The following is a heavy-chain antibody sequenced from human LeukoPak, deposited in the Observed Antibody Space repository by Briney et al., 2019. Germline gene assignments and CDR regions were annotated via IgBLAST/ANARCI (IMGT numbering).Heavy chain of an antibody. CDR3: TRLRGESPRSFDP. V-gene: IGHV3-23*01. J-gene: IGHJ5*02. CDR1: GFTFGHNA. Sequence: GGSLRLSCVASGFTFGHNAMAWVRQAPGKRLEWVSALSGSGGDTFYADSVKGRFTISRDNAENKVYLQMNSLGAEDTAVYYCTRLRGESPRSFDPWGQGTLVTVSS. D-gene: IGHD3-10*01. CDR2: LSGSGGDT.